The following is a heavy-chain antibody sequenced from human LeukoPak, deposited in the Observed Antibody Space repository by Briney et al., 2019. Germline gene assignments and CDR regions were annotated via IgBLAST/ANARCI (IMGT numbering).Heavy chain of an antibody. D-gene: IGHD5-24*01. CDR1: GGTFSSYA. J-gene: IGHJ3*02. CDR2: IIPIFGTA. Sequence: GASVKVSCKASGGTFSSYAISWVRQAPGQGLEWMGGIIPIFGTANYAQKFQGRVTITTDESTSTAYMELSSLRPEDTAVYYCARGGGLHHAFDIWGQGTMVTVSS. V-gene: IGHV1-69*05. CDR3: ARGGGLHHAFDI.